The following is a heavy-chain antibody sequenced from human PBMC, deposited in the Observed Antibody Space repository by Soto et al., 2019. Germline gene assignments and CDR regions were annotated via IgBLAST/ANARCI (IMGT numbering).Heavy chain of an antibody. Sequence: GGSLRLSCAASGFKFSNYWMSWVRQAPGKGLEWVGNIKHDTSEAHYADSVKGRFTITRDNIKNFLFLQMNGLRADDTASYYCARDGLLFSGPYRPSRFDYWGLGTLVTAPQ. J-gene: IGHJ4*02. D-gene: IGHD3-16*02. CDR3: ARDGLLFSGPYRPSRFDY. V-gene: IGHV3-7*03. CDR2: IKHDTSEA. CDR1: GFKFSNYW.